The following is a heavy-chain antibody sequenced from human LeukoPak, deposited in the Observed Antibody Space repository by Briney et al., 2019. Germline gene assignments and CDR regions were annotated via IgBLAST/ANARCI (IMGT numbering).Heavy chain of an antibody. Sequence: GGSLRLSCAASGFTFSSYGVHWVRQAPGKGLEWVAYIRNDGRNKYYADSVKGRFTISRGNSKNTLYLQMNSLRAEDTAVYYCAKDLTGSSWTFDYWGQATLVTVSS. J-gene: IGHJ4*02. CDR1: GFTFSSYG. V-gene: IGHV3-30*02. CDR3: AKDLTGSSWTFDY. CDR2: IRNDGRNK. D-gene: IGHD6-13*01.